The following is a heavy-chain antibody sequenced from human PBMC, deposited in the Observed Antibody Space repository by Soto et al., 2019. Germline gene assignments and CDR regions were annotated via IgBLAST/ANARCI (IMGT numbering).Heavy chain of an antibody. CDR2: IYYSGNT. D-gene: IGHD5-12*01. Sequence: QLQLQESGPGLVKPSETLSLTCTVSGDSISSGGYYWGWIRQPPGKGLEWIGSIYYSGNTFYNPSLKSRXXIXRXXSRNQFSLRLNSVTAADTAVYYCVSRLGYGYAMDVWGQGTTVTVSS. CDR3: VSRLGYGYAMDV. V-gene: IGHV4-39*01. CDR1: GDSISSGGYY. J-gene: IGHJ6*02.